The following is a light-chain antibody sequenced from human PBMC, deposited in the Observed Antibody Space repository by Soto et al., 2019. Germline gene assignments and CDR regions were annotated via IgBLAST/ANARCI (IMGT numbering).Light chain of an antibody. CDR1: QGISSR. V-gene: IGKV1-12*01. CDR3: QEANRCRPT. J-gene: IGKJ5*01. CDR2: AAS. Sequence: DIQMTQSPSSVSASVGDRVTITCRASQGISSRLAWYQQKPGKAPQLLIYAASSLQSGVPPRIGGSGSGTDFTLTNSTLQPEDFATYYGQEANRCRPTFGQGTRLEIK.